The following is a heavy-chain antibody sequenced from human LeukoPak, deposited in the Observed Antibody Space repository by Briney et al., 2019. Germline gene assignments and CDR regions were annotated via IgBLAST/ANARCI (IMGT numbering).Heavy chain of an antibody. J-gene: IGHJ6*03. Sequence: ASVKVSCKASGYTFTSYGISWVRQAPGPGLEWMGWISAYNGNTNYAQKLQGRVTMTTDTSTSTAYMELRSLRSDNTAVYYCARDGYDLWYYYYYMDVWGKGTTVTVSS. D-gene: IGHD5-12*01. CDR3: ARDGYDLWYYYYYMDV. CDR2: ISAYNGNT. CDR1: GYTFTSYG. V-gene: IGHV1-18*01.